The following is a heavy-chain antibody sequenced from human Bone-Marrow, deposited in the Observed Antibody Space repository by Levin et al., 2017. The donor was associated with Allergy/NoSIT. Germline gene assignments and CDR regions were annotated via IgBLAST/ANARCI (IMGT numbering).Heavy chain of an antibody. CDR3: VRGQRSLEN. CDR1: GAYISSSY. CDR2: AYPTGST. J-gene: IGHJ4*02. Sequence: KAGGSLRLSCTVSGAYISSSYWNWIRQPAGQGLEWLGRAYPTGSTNYNPSLKSRVTMSVDASNSQLSLRVVSLTVADTAVYYCVRGQRSLENWGQGILVVVSS. V-gene: IGHV4-4*07. D-gene: IGHD2/OR15-2a*01.